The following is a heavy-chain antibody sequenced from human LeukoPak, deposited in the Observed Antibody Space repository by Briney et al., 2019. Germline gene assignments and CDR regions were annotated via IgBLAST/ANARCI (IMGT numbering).Heavy chain of an antibody. D-gene: IGHD3-3*01. V-gene: IGHV4-59*01. CDR1: GGSISSYC. CDR3: ARAPTDFWSGYRNAFDI. J-gene: IGHJ3*02. CDR2: IYYSGST. Sequence: SETLSLICTVSGGSISSYCWSWIRQPPGKGLEWIGYIYYSGSTNYNPSLKSRVTISVDTSKNQFSLKLSSVTAADTAVYYCARAPTDFWSGYRNAFDIWGQGTMVTVSS.